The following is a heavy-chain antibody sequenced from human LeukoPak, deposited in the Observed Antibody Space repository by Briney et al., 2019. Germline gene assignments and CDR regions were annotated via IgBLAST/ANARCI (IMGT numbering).Heavy chain of an antibody. D-gene: IGHD3-22*01. J-gene: IGHJ4*02. CDR1: GFTFSSYE. V-gene: IGHV3-48*03. CDR3: ARDSYYDSSGYDY. CDR2: IGSSDSTT. Sequence: GSLRLSCVASGFTFSSYEMNWVRQAPGKGLEWLSYIGSSDSTTHYADSVKGRFTISRDNSKNTLYLQMNSLRAEDTAVYYCARDSYYDSSGYDYWGQGTLVTVSS.